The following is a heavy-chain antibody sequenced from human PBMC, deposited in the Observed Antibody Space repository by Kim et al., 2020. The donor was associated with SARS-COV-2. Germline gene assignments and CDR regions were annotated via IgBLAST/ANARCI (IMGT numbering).Heavy chain of an antibody. CDR1: GFTFSDYY. D-gene: IGHD1-1*01. CDR3: ARDVGVGLERIDY. J-gene: IGHJ4*02. Sequence: GGSLRLSCAASGFTFSDYYMSWIRQAPGKGLEWVSYISSSSYTNYADSVKGRFTISRDNAKNSLYLQMNSLRAEDTAVYYCARDVGVGLERIDYWGQGTLVTVSS. CDR2: ISSSSYT. V-gene: IGHV3-11*05.